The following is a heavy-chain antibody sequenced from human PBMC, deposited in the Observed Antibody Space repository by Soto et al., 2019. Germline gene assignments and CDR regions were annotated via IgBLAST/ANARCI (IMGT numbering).Heavy chain of an antibody. CDR1: GGSLTSNSYY. D-gene: IGHD4-17*01. Sequence: ETLSLTCTVPGGSLTSNSYYWGWIRQPPGKGLEWIGSSYYSQSTYFNPSLKSRVTISVETSKNQYSLKLSAVTAADTAVYYCARRSTVTYDYWGQGILVTVSS. V-gene: IGHV4-39*01. J-gene: IGHJ4*02. CDR2: SYYSQST. CDR3: ARRSTVTYDY.